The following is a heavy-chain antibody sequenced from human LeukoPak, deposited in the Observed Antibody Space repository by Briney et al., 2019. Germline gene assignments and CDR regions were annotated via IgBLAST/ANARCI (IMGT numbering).Heavy chain of an antibody. Sequence: GGSLRLSCAASGFTFSSYAMSWVRQAPGKGLEWVSAISGSGGSTYYADSVKGRFTISRDNSKNTLYPQMNSLRAEDTAVYYCAKGGRYYGSGSYPYSGYWGQGTLVTVSS. V-gene: IGHV3-23*01. D-gene: IGHD3-10*01. CDR1: GFTFSSYA. CDR2: ISGSGGST. CDR3: AKGGRYYGSGSYPYSGY. J-gene: IGHJ4*02.